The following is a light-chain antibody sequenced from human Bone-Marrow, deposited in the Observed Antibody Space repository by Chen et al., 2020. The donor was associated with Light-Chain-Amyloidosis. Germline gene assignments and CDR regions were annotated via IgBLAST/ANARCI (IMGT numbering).Light chain of an antibody. CDR3: RSDDVNSWV. V-gene: IGLV6-57*02. CDR2: EDD. J-gene: IGLJ3*02. Sequence: NFMLTQPHSVSESPGKTVTISCSGSGGSVASKYMQWHQQRPGSAPTSVIYEDDKRASGVPDRFSGSIDRSSNSGSLTMSGLTTEDEADYYWRSDDVNSWVFGGGTRLTGL. CDR1: GGSVASKY.